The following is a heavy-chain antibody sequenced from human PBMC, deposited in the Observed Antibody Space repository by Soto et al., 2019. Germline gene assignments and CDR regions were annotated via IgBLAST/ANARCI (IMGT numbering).Heavy chain of an antibody. CDR1: GFTFSSYV. J-gene: IGHJ6*02. CDR3: ARGPRAPPPHDYGMDV. V-gene: IGHV3-23*01. CDR2: IRGSGGET. Sequence: EVQLLESGGGLVQPGGSLRISCAASGFTFSSYVMNWVRQAPGKGLEWVSGIRGSGGETFYADSVKGRFTISRDNSKXXMYLQMTSLRAEDTAVYYCARGPRAPPPHDYGMDVWGQGTTVTVSS.